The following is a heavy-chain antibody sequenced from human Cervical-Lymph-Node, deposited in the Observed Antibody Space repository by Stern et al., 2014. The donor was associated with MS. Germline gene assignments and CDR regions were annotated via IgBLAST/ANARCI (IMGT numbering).Heavy chain of an antibody. CDR3: ARMVSDFWRYGMDV. Sequence: VQLVQSGAEVKKPGASVKVSCKASGYTFTTYAMHWVRQAPGQRLEWMGWINAGNGNTKYSQKFQGRVTITRDTSASTAYMELSSLRSEDTAVYYCARMVSDFWRYGMDVWGQGTTVTVS. D-gene: IGHD3-3*01. CDR1: GYTFTTYA. J-gene: IGHJ6*02. CDR2: INAGNGNT. V-gene: IGHV1-3*01.